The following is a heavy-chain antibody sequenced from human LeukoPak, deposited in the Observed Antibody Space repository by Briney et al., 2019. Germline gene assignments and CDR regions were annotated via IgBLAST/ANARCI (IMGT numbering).Heavy chain of an antibody. CDR1: GFTFSEYW. CDR2: IKADGYDK. J-gene: IGHJ4*02. Sequence: PGGSLRLSCAASGFTFSEYWMGWVRQAPGKGREWVANIKADGYDKYYVDSLKGRFTISRDNAENSLYLQVDTLRPEDTAVYYCARALYNHGWYPDYFDYWGQGTLVTVSS. V-gene: IGHV3-7*01. D-gene: IGHD6-19*01. CDR3: ARALYNHGWYPDYFDY.